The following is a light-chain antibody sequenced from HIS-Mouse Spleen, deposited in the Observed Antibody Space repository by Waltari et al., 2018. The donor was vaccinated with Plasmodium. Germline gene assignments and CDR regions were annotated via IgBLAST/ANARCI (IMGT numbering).Light chain of an antibody. Sequence: EIVMTQSPATLPVSQGERATLPCRASQSVSSNLAWYQQKPGQAPRLLIYGASTRATGIPARFSGSGSGTEFTLTISSLQSEDFAVYYCQQYNNWPPEGAFGPGTKVDIK. V-gene: IGKV3-15*01. CDR1: QSVSSN. J-gene: IGKJ3*01. CDR2: GAS. CDR3: QQYNNWPPEGA.